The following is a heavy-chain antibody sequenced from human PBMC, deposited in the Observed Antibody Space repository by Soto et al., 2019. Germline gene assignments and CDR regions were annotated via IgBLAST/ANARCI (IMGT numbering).Heavy chain of an antibody. V-gene: IGHV3-30*18. D-gene: IGHD6-19*01. Sequence: QVQLVESGGGVVQPGRSLRLSCAASGFTSSSYGMHWVRQAPGKGLEWVAVILYDGSKKYYADSVKGRFTISRDNSKNTLYLQMGRLRAEDTALYFCVKDGSSGWPHFDDMDVWGQGTTVTVSS. CDR2: ILYDGSKK. J-gene: IGHJ6*02. CDR1: GFTSSSYG. CDR3: VKDGSSGWPHFDDMDV.